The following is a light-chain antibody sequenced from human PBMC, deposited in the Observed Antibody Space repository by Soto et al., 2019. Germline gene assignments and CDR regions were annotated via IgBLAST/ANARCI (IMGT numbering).Light chain of an antibody. Sequence: EIVMTQSPATLSVSPGERATLSCRASQSVSSNLAWYQQKPGQAPSLLIYGASTRATDIPARFSGSGSGTEFTLTISSLQSEDFAVYYCQQYNNWPRTFGQGTKLEIK. CDR3: QQYNNWPRT. J-gene: IGKJ2*01. CDR1: QSVSSN. V-gene: IGKV3-15*01. CDR2: GAS.